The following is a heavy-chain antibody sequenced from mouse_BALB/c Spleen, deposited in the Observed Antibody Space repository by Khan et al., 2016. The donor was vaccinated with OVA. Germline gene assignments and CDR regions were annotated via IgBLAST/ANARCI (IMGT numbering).Heavy chain of an antibody. Sequence: EVQLQESGPGLVKPSQSLSLTCTVTGYSITSDYAWNWIRQFPGNKLEWMGYISYSGRTSYNPSLKSRISITRDTSKNHFFLQLSSVTTEYTASYYCARSVTITTVVATDFDYWGQGTTLTVSS. D-gene: IGHD1-1*01. J-gene: IGHJ2*01. V-gene: IGHV3-2*02. CDR3: ARSVTITTVVATDFDY. CDR2: ISYSGRT. CDR1: GYSITSDYA.